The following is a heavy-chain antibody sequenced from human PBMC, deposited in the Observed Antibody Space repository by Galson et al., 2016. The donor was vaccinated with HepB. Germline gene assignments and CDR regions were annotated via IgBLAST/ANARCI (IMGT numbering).Heavy chain of an antibody. J-gene: IGHJ5*02. V-gene: IGHV4-30-4*01. D-gene: IGHD4-17*01. CDR2: IYYSGIS. CDR1: AGSISSGDYY. Sequence: TLSLTCTVSAGSISSGDYYWSWIRQPPGKGLEWVGYIYYSGISYYMASLKSRATMSVDTSNNQFSLKLTSVTAADTAVYYCARFYYGDYCRFDPWGQGILVTVSS. CDR3: ARFYYGDYCRFDP.